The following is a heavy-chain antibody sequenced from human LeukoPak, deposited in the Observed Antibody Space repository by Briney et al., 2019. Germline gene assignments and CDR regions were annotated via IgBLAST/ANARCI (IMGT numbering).Heavy chain of an antibody. V-gene: IGHV3-74*01. CDR2: INTDGSST. J-gene: IGHJ4*02. D-gene: IGHD6-13*01. CDR1: GFTFSSYW. Sequence: GGSLRLSCAASGFTFSSYWMHWVRQAPGKGLVWVSRINTDGSSTSYADSVKGRFTISRDNAKNTLYLQMNSLRAEDTAVYYCARDRQQQLVFDYWGQGTLVTVSS. CDR3: ARDRQQQLVFDY.